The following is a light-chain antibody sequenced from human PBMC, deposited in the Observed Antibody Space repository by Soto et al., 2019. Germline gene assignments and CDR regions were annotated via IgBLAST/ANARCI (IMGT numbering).Light chain of an antibody. Sequence: QSALTQPASVSGSPGQSITISCTGTSNDVGGYNYVSWYQHDPGKAPKLMIYDVAKRPSGVPGRFSGSKSGNTASLTISGLQAEDEGDYYCCSYGGGRTPLGFGGGTQLTVL. CDR1: SNDVGGYNY. J-gene: IGLJ2*01. V-gene: IGLV2-14*03. CDR2: DVA. CDR3: CSYGGGRTPLG.